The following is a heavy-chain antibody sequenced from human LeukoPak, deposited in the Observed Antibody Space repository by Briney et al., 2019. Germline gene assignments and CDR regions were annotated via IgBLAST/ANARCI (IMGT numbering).Heavy chain of an antibody. CDR1: GCTFTSSA. CDR3: AGGSGSYHVDY. D-gene: IGHD3-10*01. CDR2: IVVCSGNT. V-gene: IGHV1-58*01. Sequence: SVKVSCKASGCTFTSSAVQGVGQARGQHREWIGWIVVCSGNTNYAQKFQERVTITRDMSRSTAYRELSSLRSEDTAVYYCAGGSGSYHVDYWGQGTLVTVSS. J-gene: IGHJ4*02.